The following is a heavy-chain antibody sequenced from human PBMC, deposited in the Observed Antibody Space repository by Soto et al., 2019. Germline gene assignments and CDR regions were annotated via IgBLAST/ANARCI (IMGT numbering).Heavy chain of an antibody. D-gene: IGHD6-13*01. CDR2: TSDDGVNK. J-gene: IGHJ4*02. CDR1: GFTFSIYA. Sequence: GGSLRLSCAASGFTFSIYAIHWVRQAPGKGLEWVAVTSDDGVNKYADSVKGRFTISRDNSKNTLYLQMNTLRAEDTAVYYCARDRTYSSSWPHFDYWGQGTLVTVSS. V-gene: IGHV3-30-3*01. CDR3: ARDRTYSSSWPHFDY.